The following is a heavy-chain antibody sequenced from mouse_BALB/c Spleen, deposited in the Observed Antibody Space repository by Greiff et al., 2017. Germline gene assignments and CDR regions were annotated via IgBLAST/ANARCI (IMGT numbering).Heavy chain of an antibody. CDR2: ISSGSSTI. D-gene: IGHD2-1*01. CDR1: GFTFSSFG. V-gene: IGHV5-17*02. Sequence: EVKLMESGGGLVQPGGSRKLSCAASGFTFSSFGMHWVRQAPEKGLEWVAYISSGSSTIYYADTVKGRFTISRDNPKNTLFLQMTSLRSEDTAMYYCARSGNYGQYFDYWGQGTTLTVSS. J-gene: IGHJ2*01. CDR3: ARSGNYGQYFDY.